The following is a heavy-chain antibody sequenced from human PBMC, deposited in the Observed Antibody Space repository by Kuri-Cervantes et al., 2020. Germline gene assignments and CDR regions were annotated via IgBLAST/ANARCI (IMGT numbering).Heavy chain of an antibody. CDR2: IRSKAYGGTT. D-gene: IGHD2-21*01. J-gene: IGHJ4*02. CDR3: TRSPFRYFDY. V-gene: IGHV3-49*04. CDR1: GFSFTNYA. Sequence: GGSLRLSCAASGFSFTNYAMTWVRQAPGKGLEWVGFIRSKAYGGTTEYAASVKGRFTISRDDSKSIAYLQMNSLKTEDTAVYYCTRSPFRYFDYWGQGTLVTVSS.